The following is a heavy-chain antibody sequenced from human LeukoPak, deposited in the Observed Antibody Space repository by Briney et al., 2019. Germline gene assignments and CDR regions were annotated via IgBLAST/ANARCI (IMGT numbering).Heavy chain of an antibody. J-gene: IGHJ5*02. Sequence: GGSLRLSCAASGFTFSSYSMNWVRQAPGKGLEWVSSISSSSSYIYYADSVKGRFTISRDNAKNSLYLQMNSLRAEDTAVYYCAREGSGKSSGWYNIPNWFDPWGQGTLVTVSS. D-gene: IGHD6-19*01. CDR2: ISSSSSYI. CDR1: GFTFSSYS. V-gene: IGHV3-21*01. CDR3: AREGSGKSSGWYNIPNWFDP.